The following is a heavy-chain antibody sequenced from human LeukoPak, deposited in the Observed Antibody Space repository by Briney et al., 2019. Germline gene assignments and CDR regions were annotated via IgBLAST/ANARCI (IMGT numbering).Heavy chain of an antibody. CDR3: ARDPIVGAIDY. Sequence: KSGGSLRLSCAASGFTFSSYAMHWVRQAPGKGLEWVAVISNDGSNKYYADSVKGRFTISRDNSKNTLYLQMNSLRAEDTAVYYCARDPIVGAIDYWGQGTLVTVSS. D-gene: IGHD1-26*01. V-gene: IGHV3-30*01. CDR2: ISNDGSNK. CDR1: GFTFSSYA. J-gene: IGHJ4*02.